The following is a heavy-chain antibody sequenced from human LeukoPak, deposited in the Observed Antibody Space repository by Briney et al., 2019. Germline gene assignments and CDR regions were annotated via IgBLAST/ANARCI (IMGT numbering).Heavy chain of an antibody. V-gene: IGHV1-18*01. D-gene: IGHD6-13*01. CDR2: ISAYNGNT. Sequence: ASVKVSCKASGYTLTSYSISWVRQAPGQGLEWMGWISAYNGNTNYAQKLQGRVTMTTDTSTSTAYMELRSLRSDDTAVYYCAISGRQQLEPPDDYWGQGTLVTVSS. J-gene: IGHJ4*02. CDR1: GYTLTSYS. CDR3: AISGRQQLEPPDDY.